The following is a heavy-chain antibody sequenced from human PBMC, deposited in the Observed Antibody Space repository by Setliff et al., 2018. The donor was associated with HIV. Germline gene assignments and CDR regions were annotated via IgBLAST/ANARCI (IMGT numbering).Heavy chain of an antibody. CDR2: VSPSGST. J-gene: IGHJ4*02. CDR1: GGSLDSGNYY. D-gene: IGHD4-17*01. Sequence: SETLSLTCIVSGGSLDSGNYYWSWIRQSAGKGLEWIGRVSPSGSTNYSPSLKSRVTISMDTSKQFSLNLRSVTAADTAVYYCARERDDSGDYLSLFVHWGQGALVTVSS. CDR3: ARERDDSGDYLSLFVH. V-gene: IGHV4-61*02.